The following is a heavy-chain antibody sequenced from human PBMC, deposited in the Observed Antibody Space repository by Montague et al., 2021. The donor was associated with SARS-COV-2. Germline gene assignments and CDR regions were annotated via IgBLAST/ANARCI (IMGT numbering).Heavy chain of an antibody. J-gene: IGHJ4*02. CDR2: INHSGSI. V-gene: IGHV4-34*01. Sequence: SETLSLTCAVYGGSFSGYYWSWIRQPPGKGLEWIGEINHSGSINYNPSLKSRVTISVDTSKNQFSLKLSSVTAADTAVYYCARGLAELRYFDWYHYYFDYWGQGTLVTVSS. CDR3: ARGLAELRYFDWYHYYFDY. CDR1: GGSFSGYY. D-gene: IGHD3-9*01.